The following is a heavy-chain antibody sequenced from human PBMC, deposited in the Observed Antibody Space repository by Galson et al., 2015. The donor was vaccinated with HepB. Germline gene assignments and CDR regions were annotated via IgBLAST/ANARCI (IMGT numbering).Heavy chain of an antibody. CDR1: GFTFSSYA. CDR3: ARDLGGSSGVFDY. V-gene: IGHV3-30-3*01. CDR2: ISYDGSNK. Sequence: SLRLSCAASGFTFSSYAMHWVRQAPGKGLEWVAVISYDGSNKYYADSVKGRFTISRDNSKNTLYLQMSSLRAEDTAVYYCARDLGGSSGVFDYWGQGTLVTVSS. D-gene: IGHD6-19*01. J-gene: IGHJ4*02.